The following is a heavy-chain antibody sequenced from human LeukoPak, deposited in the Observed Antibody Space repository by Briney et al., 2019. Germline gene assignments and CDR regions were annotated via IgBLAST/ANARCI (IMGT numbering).Heavy chain of an antibody. CDR3: ARGEGRGGSVAGLALDY. D-gene: IGHD6-19*01. CDR1: GGSFSGYY. V-gene: IGHV4-34*01. Sequence: SETLSLTCAVYGGSFSGYYWSWIRQPPGKGLEWIGEINHSGSTNYNPSFKSRVTISINTSKNQFSLQLNSVTPEDTAVYYCARGEGRGGSVAGLALDYWGQGTLVTVSS. J-gene: IGHJ4*02. CDR2: INHSGST.